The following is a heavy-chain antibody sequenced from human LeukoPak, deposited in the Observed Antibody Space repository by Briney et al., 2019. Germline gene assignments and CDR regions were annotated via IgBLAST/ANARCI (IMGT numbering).Heavy chain of an antibody. CDR2: IYFTGRT. V-gene: IGHV4-39*01. CDR3: AGDSHGGYGQFDY. J-gene: IGHJ4*02. D-gene: IGHD5-12*01. Sequence: PSETLSLTCSVSGGSIVSSTYYWGWIRQPPGKGLEWIGSIYFTGRTYSNPSLQSRVTISVDTSKNQFSLGLSSVTATDTAVYYCAGDSHGGYGQFDYWGQGALVTVSS. CDR1: GGSIVSSTYY.